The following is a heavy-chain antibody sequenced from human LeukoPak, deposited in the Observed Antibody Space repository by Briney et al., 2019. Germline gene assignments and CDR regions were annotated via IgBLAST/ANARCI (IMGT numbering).Heavy chain of an antibody. D-gene: IGHD3-10*01. CDR2: IIPIFGTA. J-gene: IGHJ6*04. V-gene: IGHV1-69*06. CDR3: ASEATMVRYALGV. CDR1: GGTFSSYA. Sequence: SVKVSCKASGGTFSSYAISWVRQAPGQGLEWMGGIIPIFGTANYAQKFQGRVTITADKSTSTAYMELSSLRSEDTAVYYCASEATMVRYALGVWGKGTTVTVSS.